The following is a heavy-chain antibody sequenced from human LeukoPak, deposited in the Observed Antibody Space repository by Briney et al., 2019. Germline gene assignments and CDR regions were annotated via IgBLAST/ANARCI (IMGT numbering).Heavy chain of an antibody. Sequence: PSETLSLTCTVSGGSISSYYWSWIRQPPGKGLEWIGYIYHSGSTNYNPSLKSRVTISVDTSKNQFSLKLSSVTAADTAVYYCARTYYYGSGSYYNVDFDYWGQGTLVTVSS. CDR3: ARTYYYGSGSYYNVDFDY. D-gene: IGHD3-10*01. CDR2: IYHSGST. CDR1: GGSISSYY. J-gene: IGHJ4*02. V-gene: IGHV4-59*01.